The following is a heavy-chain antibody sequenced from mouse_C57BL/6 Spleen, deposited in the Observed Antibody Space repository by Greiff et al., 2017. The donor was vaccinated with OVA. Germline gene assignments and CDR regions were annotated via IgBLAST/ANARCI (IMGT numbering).Heavy chain of an antibody. J-gene: IGHJ2*01. CDR3: ARGHLGDEGFDY. Sequence: DVQLVASWGGLVKPGGSLKLSCAASGFTFSDYGMHWVRQAPEKGLEWVAYISSGSSTIYYADPVKGRFTISRDNAKNTLFLQMTSLRSEDTAMYYCARGHLGDEGFDYWGQGTTLTVSS. CDR1: GFTFSDYG. CDR2: ISSGSSTI. V-gene: IGHV5-17*01. D-gene: IGHD3-1*01.